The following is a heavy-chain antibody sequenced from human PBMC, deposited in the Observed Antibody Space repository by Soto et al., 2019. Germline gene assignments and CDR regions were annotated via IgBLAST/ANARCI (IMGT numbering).Heavy chain of an antibody. CDR3: ALTIFGVDGAFDY. Sequence: SETLSLTCTVSGGSISSSSYYWGWIRQPPGKGLEWIGSIYYSGSTYYNPSLKSRVTISVDTSKNQFSLKLSSVTAADTAVYYCALTIFGVDGAFDYWGQGTLVTVSS. J-gene: IGHJ4*02. V-gene: IGHV4-39*01. CDR2: IYYSGST. D-gene: IGHD3-3*01. CDR1: GGSISSSSYY.